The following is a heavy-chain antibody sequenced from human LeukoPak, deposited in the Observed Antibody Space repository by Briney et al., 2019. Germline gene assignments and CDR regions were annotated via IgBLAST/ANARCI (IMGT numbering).Heavy chain of an antibody. D-gene: IGHD6-13*01. V-gene: IGHV3-23*01. Sequence: GGAPRLSCCASWITLCSLGQRLGPPGPGEGVGGGSAISGSGGSTYYADSVKGRFTISRDNSKNTLYLQMNSLRAEDTAVYYCATERTGYSSSSFDYWGQGTLVTVSS. CDR2: ISGSGGST. J-gene: IGHJ4*02. CDR1: WITLCSLG. CDR3: ATERTGYSSSSFDY.